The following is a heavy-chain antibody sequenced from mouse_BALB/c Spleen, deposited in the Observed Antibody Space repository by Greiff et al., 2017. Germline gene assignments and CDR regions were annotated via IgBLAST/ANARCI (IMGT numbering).Heavy chain of an antibody. CDR2: INPSNGGT. Sequence: QVQLQQSGAELVKPGASVKLSCKASGYTFTSYYMYWVKQRPGQGLEWIGEINPSNGGTNFNEKFKSKATLTVDKSSSTAYMQLSSLTSEDSAVYYCTLFITTFFDYWGQGTTLTVSS. CDR1: GYTFTSYY. V-gene: IGHV1S81*02. D-gene: IGHD1-1*01. CDR3: TLFITTFFDY. J-gene: IGHJ2*01.